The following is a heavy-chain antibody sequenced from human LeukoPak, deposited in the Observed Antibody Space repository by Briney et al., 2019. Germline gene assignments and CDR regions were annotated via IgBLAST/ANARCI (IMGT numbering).Heavy chain of an antibody. V-gene: IGHV3-21*01. J-gene: IGHJ6*02. CDR3: ARDTIVRYSYGPNYYGMDV. Sequence: GGSLRLSCAASGFTFSSYSMNCVRQAQGEGLECVSSISSSSSYIYYADSVKGRFTISRDNAKNSLYLQMNSLRAEDTAVYYCARDTIVRYSYGPNYYGMDVWGQGTTVTVSS. CDR1: GFTFSSYS. D-gene: IGHD5-18*01. CDR2: ISSSSSYI.